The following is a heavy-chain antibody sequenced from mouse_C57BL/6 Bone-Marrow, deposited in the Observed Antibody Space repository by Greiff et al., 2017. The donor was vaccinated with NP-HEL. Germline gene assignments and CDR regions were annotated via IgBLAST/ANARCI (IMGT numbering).Heavy chain of an antibody. V-gene: IGHV1-55*01. CDR2: IYPGSGST. Sequence: VQLQQPGAELVKPGASVKMSCKASGYTFTSYWITGVKQRPGQGLEWIGDIYPGSGSTNYNEKLTGKATLTVDTSSSTAYRQLSSLTSEDSAVYYCARWGLTGVRLDYWGQGTSVTVSS. D-gene: IGHD4-1*01. J-gene: IGHJ4*01. CDR1: GYTFTSYW. CDR3: ARWGLTGVRLDY.